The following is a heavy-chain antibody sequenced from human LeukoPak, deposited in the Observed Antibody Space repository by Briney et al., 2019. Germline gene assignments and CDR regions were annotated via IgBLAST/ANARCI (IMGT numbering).Heavy chain of an antibody. CDR3: ARLRPLVVVRGVLPITANWFDP. CDR2: INHSGST. V-gene: IGHV4-34*01. D-gene: IGHD3-10*01. CDR1: GGSLSGYY. Sequence: PSETLSLTCAVYGGSLSGYYWSWIRQPPGKGLEWIGEINHSGSTNYNPSLKSRVTISVDTSKNQFSLKLSSVTAADTAVYYCARLRPLVVVRGVLPITANWFDPWGQGTLVTVSS. J-gene: IGHJ5*02.